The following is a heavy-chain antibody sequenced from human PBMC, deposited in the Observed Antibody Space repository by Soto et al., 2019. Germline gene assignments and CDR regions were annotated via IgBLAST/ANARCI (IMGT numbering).Heavy chain of an antibody. V-gene: IGHV1-8*01. J-gene: IGHJ4*02. Sequence: ASVKVSCKASGYTFTSYDINWVRQATGQGLEWMGWMNPNSGNTGYAQKFQGRVTMTRNTSISTAYMELGSLRSEDTAVYYCARVVRDSGYDMNFDYWGQGTLVTVSS. D-gene: IGHD5-12*01. CDR3: ARVVRDSGYDMNFDY. CDR2: MNPNSGNT. CDR1: GYTFTSYD.